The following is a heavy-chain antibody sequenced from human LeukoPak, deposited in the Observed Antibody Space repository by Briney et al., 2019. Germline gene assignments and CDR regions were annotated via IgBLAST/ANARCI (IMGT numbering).Heavy chain of an antibody. CDR1: GYSISSGYY. CDR3: ASEIIFGSFDY. J-gene: IGHJ4*02. CDR2: IYHSGST. Sequence: SETLSLTCTVSGYSISSGYYWGWIRQPPGKGLEWIGSIYHSGSTYYNPSLKSRVTISVDTSKNQFSLKLSSVAAADTAVYYCASEIIFGSFDYWGQGTLVTVSS. V-gene: IGHV4-38-2*02. D-gene: IGHD3-3*01.